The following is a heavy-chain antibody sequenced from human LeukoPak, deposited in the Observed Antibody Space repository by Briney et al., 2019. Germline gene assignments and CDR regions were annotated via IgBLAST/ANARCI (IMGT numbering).Heavy chain of an antibody. Sequence: KPSETLSLTCTVSGGSISSYYWSWIRQPAGKGLEWIGRIYTSGSTNYNPSLKSRVTMSVDTSKNQFSLKLSSVTAADTAVYYCARASSAYCGGDCYELWFDPWGQGTLVTVSS. V-gene: IGHV4-4*07. CDR1: GGSISSYY. J-gene: IGHJ5*02. D-gene: IGHD2-21*02. CDR3: ARASSAYCGGDCYELWFDP. CDR2: IYTSGST.